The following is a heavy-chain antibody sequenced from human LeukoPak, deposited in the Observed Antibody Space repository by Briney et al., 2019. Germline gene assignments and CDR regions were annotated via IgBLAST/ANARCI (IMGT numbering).Heavy chain of an antibody. V-gene: IGHV4-39*01. CDR3: ARRAMSSGYDGWYFDL. D-gene: IGHD3-22*01. CDR1: GGSISSSSYN. J-gene: IGHJ2*01. Sequence: SETLSLTCTVSGGSISSSSYNWAWIRQPPGKGLEWIGNIDNIGSTYYNPSLKSRVTISVDTSKNQFSLNLSSVTAADTAVYYCARRAMSSGYDGWYFDLWGRGTLVTVSS. CDR2: IDNIGST.